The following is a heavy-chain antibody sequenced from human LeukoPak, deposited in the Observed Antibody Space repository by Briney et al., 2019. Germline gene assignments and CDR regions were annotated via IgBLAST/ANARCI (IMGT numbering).Heavy chain of an antibody. CDR1: GFTFSNYG. CDR3: AGNYGPYYFDY. V-gene: IGHV3-33*08. Sequence: GGSLRLSCAASGFTFSNYGMHWVRQAPGKGLEWVAVIWYDGSNKYYADSVKGRFAISRDNSKNTLYLQMNSLRAEDTAVYYCAGNYGPYYFDYWGQGTLVTVSS. CDR2: IWYDGSNK. J-gene: IGHJ4*02. D-gene: IGHD3-10*01.